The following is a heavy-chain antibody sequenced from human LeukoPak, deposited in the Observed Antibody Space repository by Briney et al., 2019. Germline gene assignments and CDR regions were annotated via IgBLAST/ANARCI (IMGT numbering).Heavy chain of an antibody. CDR3: ARGLLFDY. J-gene: IGHJ4*02. D-gene: IGHD2-21*02. CDR1: GGSISRGGYS. V-gene: IGHV4-61*08. Sequence: SSETLSLTCAVSGGSISRGGYSWSWIRQPPGKGLEWIGYFYYSGSTNYNPSLKSRVTISVDTSKNQFSLKLSSVTAADTAVYYCARGLLFDYWGQGTLVTVSS. CDR2: FYYSGST.